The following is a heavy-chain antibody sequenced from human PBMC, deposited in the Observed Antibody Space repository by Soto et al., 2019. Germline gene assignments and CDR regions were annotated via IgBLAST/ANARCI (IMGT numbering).Heavy chain of an antibody. CDR2: ISYDGSNK. J-gene: IGHJ6*02. CDR3: ARPRTSSDYYFYYGMDV. V-gene: IGHV3-30-3*01. Sequence: QVQLVESGGGVVQPGRSLRLSCAASGFTFSSYAMHWVRQAPGKGLEWVAVISYDGSNKYYADSVKGRFTISRDNSKNILYLQMDSLRAEDTALYYCARPRTSSDYYFYYGMDVWGQGTTVTVSS. CDR1: GFTFSSYA.